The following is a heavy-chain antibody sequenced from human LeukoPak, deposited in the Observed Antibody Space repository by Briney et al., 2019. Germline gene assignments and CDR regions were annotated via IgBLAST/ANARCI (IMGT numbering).Heavy chain of an antibody. Sequence: SETLSLTCTVSGGSISSGDDYWSWIRQPPGKGLEWIGYIYYSGSTYYNPSLKSRVTISVDTSKNQFSLKLSSVTAADTAVYYCARADYDFWSGYYTPNWFDPWGQGTLVTVSS. D-gene: IGHD3-3*01. J-gene: IGHJ5*02. CDR2: IYYSGST. CDR1: GGSISSGDDY. V-gene: IGHV4-30-4*08. CDR3: ARADYDFWSGYYTPNWFDP.